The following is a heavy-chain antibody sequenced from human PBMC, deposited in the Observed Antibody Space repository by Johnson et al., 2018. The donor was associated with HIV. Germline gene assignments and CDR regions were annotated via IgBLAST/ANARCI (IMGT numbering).Heavy chain of an antibody. V-gene: IGHV3-30-3*01. Sequence: QMQLVESGGGVVQPGRSLILSCAASGFTFSTYAMHWVRQAPGKGLEWVAVISYDGSNKYYADSVKGRFTISRDNSKHTLYLQMNSLRPEDTAVYYCARDPGSITLIRGDAFDIWGQGTVVIVSS. CDR1: GFTFSTYA. D-gene: IGHD3-10*01. J-gene: IGHJ3*02. CDR2: ISYDGSNK. CDR3: ARDPGSITLIRGDAFDI.